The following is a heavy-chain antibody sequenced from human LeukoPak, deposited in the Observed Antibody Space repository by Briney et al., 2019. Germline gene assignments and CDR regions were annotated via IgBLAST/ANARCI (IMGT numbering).Heavy chain of an antibody. V-gene: IGHV3-23*01. J-gene: IGHJ5*02. CDR1: GFTLSSYA. CDR3: ARGNSYGYGLYNWFDP. CDR2: ISVSGNT. Sequence: GGSLRLSCAASGFTLSSYAMSWVRQAPGKGLEWVSAISVSGNTYHADSVKGRFTISRDSSKNTLYLQMNRLRAEDAAVYYCARGNSYGYGLYNWFDPWGQGTLVTVSS. D-gene: IGHD5-18*01.